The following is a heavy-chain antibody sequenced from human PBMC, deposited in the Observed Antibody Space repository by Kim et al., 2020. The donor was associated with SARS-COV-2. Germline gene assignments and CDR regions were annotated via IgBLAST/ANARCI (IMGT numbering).Heavy chain of an antibody. J-gene: IGHJ6*02. CDR3: ARGGSPPDV. CDR2: GST. V-gene: IGHV4-34*01. Sequence: GSTNSNPAVRSRVTISADTSKGQFSLKLSCVTAADTAVYFCARGGSPPDVWGQGTTVTVSS.